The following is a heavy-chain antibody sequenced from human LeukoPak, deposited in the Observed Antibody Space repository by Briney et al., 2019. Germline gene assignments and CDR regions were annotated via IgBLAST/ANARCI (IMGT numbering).Heavy chain of an antibody. D-gene: IGHD6-19*01. CDR2: ISYDGRNK. V-gene: IGHV3-30*18. J-gene: IGHJ1*01. Sequence: GGSLRLSCSASGFTFSSFAMHWVRQAPGKGLEWVAFISYDGRNKNNADSVKGRFTISRDNPKNTLYLQMNSLRAEDTAFYYCVKSSFRYSSAGSPADLQNWGQGTLVTVSS. CDR3: VKSSFRYSSAGSPADLQN. CDR1: GFTFSSFA.